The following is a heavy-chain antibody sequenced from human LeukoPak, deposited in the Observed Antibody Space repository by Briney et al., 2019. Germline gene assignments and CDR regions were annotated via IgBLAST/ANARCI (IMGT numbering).Heavy chain of an antibody. Sequence: SETLSLTCTVSGGSISSSSYYWGWIRQPPGKGLEWIGSIYYSGSTCYNPSLKSRVTISVDTSKNQFSLKLSSVTAADTAVYYCARAAGYGDYDHWGQGTLVTVSS. CDR1: GGSISSSSYY. CDR2: IYYSGST. J-gene: IGHJ4*02. CDR3: ARAAGYGDYDH. V-gene: IGHV4-39*07. D-gene: IGHD4-17*01.